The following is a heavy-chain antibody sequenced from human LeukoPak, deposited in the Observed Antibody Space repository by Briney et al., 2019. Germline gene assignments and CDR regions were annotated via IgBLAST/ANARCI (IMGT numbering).Heavy chain of an antibody. CDR3: AKDVDRLNIVVVVAATFDY. CDR2: ISGNGDNT. D-gene: IGHD2-15*01. J-gene: IGHJ4*02. V-gene: IGHV3-23*01. Sequence: GGSLRLSCAASGFTFSSYAMSWVRQAPGKGLEWVSAISGNGDNTYYADSVKGRFTISRDNSKNTLYLQMNSLRAEDTAVYYCAKDVDRLNIVVVVAATFDYWGQGTLVTVSS. CDR1: GFTFSSYA.